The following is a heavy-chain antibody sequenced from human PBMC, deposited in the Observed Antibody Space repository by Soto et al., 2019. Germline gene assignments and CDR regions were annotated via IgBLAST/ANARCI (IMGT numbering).Heavy chain of an antibody. D-gene: IGHD3-22*01. Sequence: QVQLQQWGAGLLKPSETLSLTCAVYGGSFSEYYWTWIRQSPGKGLEWIGEIHHSGSTNYNPSLKSRVTLSVDTSTNQFSLKLISVTAADTAVYYCARVPRYYHDSARQYWSREYYFDLWGQGTLVTVSS. CDR1: GGSFSEYY. J-gene: IGHJ4*02. CDR2: IHHSGST. V-gene: IGHV4-34*01. CDR3: ARVPRYYHDSARQYWSREYYFDL.